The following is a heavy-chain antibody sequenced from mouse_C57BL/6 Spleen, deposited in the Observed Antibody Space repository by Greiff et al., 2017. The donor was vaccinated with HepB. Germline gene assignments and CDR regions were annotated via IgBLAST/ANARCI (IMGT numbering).Heavy chain of an antibody. CDR2: IHPNSGST. Sequence: VQLQQSGAELVKPGASVKLSCKASGYTFTSYWMHWVKQRPGQGLEWIGMIHPNSGSTNYNEKFKSKATLTVDKSSSTAYMQLSSLTSEDSAVYYCARSITTVVATEWWYFDVWGTGTTVTVSS. J-gene: IGHJ1*03. D-gene: IGHD1-1*01. CDR1: GYTFTSYW. V-gene: IGHV1-64*01. CDR3: ARSITTVVATEWWYFDV.